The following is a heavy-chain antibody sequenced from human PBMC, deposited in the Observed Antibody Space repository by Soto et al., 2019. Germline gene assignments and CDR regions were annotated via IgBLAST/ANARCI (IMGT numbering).Heavy chain of an antibody. D-gene: IGHD3-22*01. J-gene: IGHJ4*02. CDR3: ARAHNTPQYYYDSSGYYNYFDY. CDR1: GFAFSSYS. V-gene: IGHV3-21*01. Sequence: GGSLRLSCAASGFAFSSYSMNWVRQAPGKGLEWVSSISSSSSYIYYADSVKGRFTIPRDNAKNSLYLQMNSLRAEDTAVYYCARAHNTPQYYYDSSGYYNYFDYWGQGTLVTVSS. CDR2: ISSSSSYI.